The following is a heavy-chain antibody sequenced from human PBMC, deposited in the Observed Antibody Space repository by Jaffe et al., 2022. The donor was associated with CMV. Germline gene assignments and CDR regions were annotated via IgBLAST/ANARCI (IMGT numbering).Heavy chain of an antibody. Sequence: EVQLVESGGALVKPGGSLRLSCAGSGFSFSSYSMNWVRQAPGKGLEWVTSSSSTNNHIAYADSVKGRFTISRDNAQNSLFLQMDSLRAEDTAIYYCVRGNYGDYWGQGTLVTVSS. D-gene: IGHD4-17*01. CDR1: GFSFSSYS. CDR3: VRGNYGDY. J-gene: IGHJ4*02. CDR2: SSSTNNHI. V-gene: IGHV3-21*02.